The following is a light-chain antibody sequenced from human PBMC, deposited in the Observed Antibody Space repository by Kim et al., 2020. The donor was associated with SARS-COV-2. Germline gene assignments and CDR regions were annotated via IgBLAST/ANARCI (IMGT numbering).Light chain of an antibody. J-gene: IGLJ2*01. CDR3: QAWDSSTVV. CDR1: ELGDKN. V-gene: IGLV3-1*01. CDR2: EDR. Sequence: GAPVQTAIIPCSGNELGDKNVCWYQQKAGQSPVLVIYEDRKRPSGIPERVSGSNSGNTATLTISGTQAMDEADYYCQAWDSSTVVFGGGTQLTVL.